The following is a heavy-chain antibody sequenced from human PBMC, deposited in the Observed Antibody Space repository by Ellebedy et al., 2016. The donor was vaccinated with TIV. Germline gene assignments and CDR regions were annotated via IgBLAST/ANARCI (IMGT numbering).Heavy chain of an antibody. J-gene: IGHJ5*02. CDR2: IYYSGST. CDR3: AGDGYNYSLP. V-gene: IGHV4-39*01. D-gene: IGHD5-24*01. CDR1: GGSISSSSYY. Sequence: SETLSLTXTVSGGSISSSSYYWGWIRQPPGKGLEWIGSIYYSGSTYYNPSLKSRVTISVDTSKNQFSLKLSSVTAADTAVYYCAGDGYNYSLPWGQGTLVTVSS.